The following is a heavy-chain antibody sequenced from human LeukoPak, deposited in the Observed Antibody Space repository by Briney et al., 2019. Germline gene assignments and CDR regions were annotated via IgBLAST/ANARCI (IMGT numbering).Heavy chain of an antibody. Sequence: GGSLRLSCSGSGLTLSTYAMHWVRQAPGKGLEYVSAIDTDGGGTYYADSVKGRFTISRDKSKNSLYLQMNSLRAEDTAVYYCAREWELLDYWGQGTLVTVSS. D-gene: IGHD1-26*01. V-gene: IGHV3-64*04. CDR1: GLTLSTYA. CDR3: AREWELLDY. CDR2: IDTDGGGT. J-gene: IGHJ4*02.